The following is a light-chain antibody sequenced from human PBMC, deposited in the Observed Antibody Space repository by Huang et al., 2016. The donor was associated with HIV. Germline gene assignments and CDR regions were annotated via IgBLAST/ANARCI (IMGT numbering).Light chain of an antibody. J-gene: IGKJ5*01. CDR1: QSLLHSNGYNY. V-gene: IGKV2-28*01. CDR2: LGS. Sequence: DIVMTQSPLSLPVTPGEPASISCKSSQSLLHSNGYNYLDWYRQKPGQSPQLLISLGSNRASGVPDMFSGSGSGTDFTLKISRVEAEDFGVYYCMQALETPITFGQGTRLEIK. CDR3: MQALETPIT.